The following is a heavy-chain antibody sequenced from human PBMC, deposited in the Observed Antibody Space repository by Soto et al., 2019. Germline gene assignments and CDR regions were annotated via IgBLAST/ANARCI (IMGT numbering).Heavy chain of an antibody. CDR2: IYHSGST. J-gene: IGHJ4*02. D-gene: IGHD6-13*01. CDR1: GDSINSDNW. Sequence: PLETLSLTCAVSGDSINSDNWWSWVRQPPGKGLEWIGEIYHSGSTSYNPSLKSRVVISVDKSKNQFFLKVTSVTAADTAVYFCARGERQQQRDSWGQGTLVTVSS. CDR3: ARGERQQQRDS. V-gene: IGHV4-4*02.